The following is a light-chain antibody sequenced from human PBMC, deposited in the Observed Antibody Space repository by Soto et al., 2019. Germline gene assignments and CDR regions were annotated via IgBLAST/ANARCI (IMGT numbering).Light chain of an antibody. CDR1: SSNIGNNA. CDR3: AAWYDSLNGLV. J-gene: IGLJ2*01. Sequence: QSVLTQPPSVSEAPRQRVTISCSGSSSNIGNNAVNWYQQLPEKAPKLLIYYDDLLPSGVSDRFSGSTSGTSASLAISGLQSEDEADYYCAAWYDSLNGLVFGGGTKLTVL. CDR2: YDD. V-gene: IGLV1-36*01.